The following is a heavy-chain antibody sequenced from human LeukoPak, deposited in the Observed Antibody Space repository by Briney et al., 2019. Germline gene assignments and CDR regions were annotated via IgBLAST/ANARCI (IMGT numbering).Heavy chain of an antibody. CDR1: GYTFTGYY. J-gene: IGHJ5*02. CDR2: INAGNGNT. Sequence: GASVKVSCKASGYTFTGYYMHWVRQAPGQRLEWMGWINAGNGNTKYSQKFQGRVTITRDTSASTAYMELSSLRSEDTAVYYCARDTYYYGSGSYRSTINWFDPWGQGTLVTVSS. V-gene: IGHV1-3*01. D-gene: IGHD3-10*01. CDR3: ARDTYYYGSGSYRSTINWFDP.